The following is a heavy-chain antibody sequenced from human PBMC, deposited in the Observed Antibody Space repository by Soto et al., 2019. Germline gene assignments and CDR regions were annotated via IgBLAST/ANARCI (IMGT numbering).Heavy chain of an antibody. J-gene: IGHJ4*02. D-gene: IGHD5-12*01. CDR2: IRSKANSYAT. CDR1: GFTFSGSA. CDR3: TRQNVDIVAIPDFDY. Sequence: GGSLRLSCAASGFTFSGSAMHWVRQASGKGLEWVGRIRSKANSYATAYAASVKGRFTISRDDSKNTAYLQMNSLKTEDTAVYYCTRQNVDIVAIPDFDYWGQGTLVTVS. V-gene: IGHV3-73*01.